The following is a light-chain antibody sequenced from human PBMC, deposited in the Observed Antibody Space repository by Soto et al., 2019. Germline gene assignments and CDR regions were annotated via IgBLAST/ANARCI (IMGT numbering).Light chain of an antibody. Sequence: EIVLTQSPATLSLSPGERATLSCRASQSVSSYLAWYQQKPGQAPRLLIYDAYNRATGTPARFSGSGSGTDFTLAISSLEPEDFAVYYCQERSNWPPTFGQGTKVEIE. J-gene: IGKJ1*01. CDR2: DAY. V-gene: IGKV3-11*01. CDR3: QERSNWPPT. CDR1: QSVSSY.